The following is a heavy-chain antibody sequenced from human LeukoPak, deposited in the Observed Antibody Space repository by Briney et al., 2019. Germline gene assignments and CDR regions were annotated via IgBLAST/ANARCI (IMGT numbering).Heavy chain of an antibody. V-gene: IGHV4-39*01. Sequence: PSETLSLTCTVSGDSTSSDRYYGGWVRQPPGKGLEWIGNIYYSGSTYYNPSLKSRVTMSVDTSKNQFFLKLNSVTAADTAVYYCARPVGISLSHYGMDVWGQGTTVTVSS. CDR1: GDSTSSDRYY. CDR3: ARPVGISLSHYGMDV. J-gene: IGHJ6*02. D-gene: IGHD2-21*01. CDR2: IYYSGST.